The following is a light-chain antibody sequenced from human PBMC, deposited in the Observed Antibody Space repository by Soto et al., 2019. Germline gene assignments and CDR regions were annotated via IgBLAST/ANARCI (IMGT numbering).Light chain of an antibody. CDR2: KVH. Sequence: SVLTQPALVSGSAGESITVSCSGSISDMGAHNYGSWYRQYPAEAPKLLIYKVHYRPSGVSSRFSGSKSGNTASLTISGLQAADEANYYCASYLATSPLEVFGTGTKVTVL. J-gene: IGLJ1*01. CDR1: ISDMGAHNY. CDR3: ASYLATSPLEV. V-gene: IGLV2-14*01.